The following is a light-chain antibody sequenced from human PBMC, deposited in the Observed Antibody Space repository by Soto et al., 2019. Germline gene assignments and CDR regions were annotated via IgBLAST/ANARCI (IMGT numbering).Light chain of an antibody. CDR3: HQRYNWPRVT. CDR1: QSVSNS. CDR2: DVS. V-gene: IGKV3-11*01. Sequence: EIVLTQSPATLSLSPGERVTLSCRASQSVSNSLARYQQKPGQPPRLLIYDVSNRATGIPARFSGSGSGTDFTLTITSLEPEDFAVYFCHQRYNWPRVTFGQGTRLEIK. J-gene: IGKJ5*01.